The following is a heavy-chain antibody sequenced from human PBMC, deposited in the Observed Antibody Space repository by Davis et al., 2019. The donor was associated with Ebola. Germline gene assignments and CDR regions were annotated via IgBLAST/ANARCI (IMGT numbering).Heavy chain of an antibody. CDR1: GFTFSDYY. CDR3: AKVKVVVVINGYFQH. V-gene: IGHV3-11*01. Sequence: GESLKISCAASGFTFSDYYMSWIRQAPGKGLEWVSYISSSGSTIYYADSVKGRFTISRDNAKNSLYLQMNSLRAEDTAVYYCAKVKVVVVINGYFQHWGQGTLVTVSS. J-gene: IGHJ1*01. CDR2: ISSSGSTI. D-gene: IGHD3-22*01.